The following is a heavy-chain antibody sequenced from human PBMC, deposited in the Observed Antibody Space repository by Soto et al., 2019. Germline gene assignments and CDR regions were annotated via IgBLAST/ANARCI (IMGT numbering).Heavy chain of an antibody. D-gene: IGHD3-3*01. V-gene: IGHV1-69*13. J-gene: IGHJ5*02. CDR3: ARASNYDFWSGYYIRNWIDP. CDR1: GGTFSSYA. CDR2: IIPIFGTA. Sequence: SVKVSCKASGGTFSSYAISWVRQAPGQGLEWMGGIIPIFGTANYAQKFQGRVTITADESTSTAYMELSSLRSEDTAAYYCARASNYDFWSGYYIRNWIDPWGQGTLVTVSS.